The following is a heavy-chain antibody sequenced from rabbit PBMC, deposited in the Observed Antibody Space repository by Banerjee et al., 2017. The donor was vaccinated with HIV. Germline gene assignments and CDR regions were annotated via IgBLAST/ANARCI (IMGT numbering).Heavy chain of an antibody. CDR1: GFSFSSSYY. Sequence: QEQLEESGGDLVKPGASLTLTCTASGFSFSSSYYMCWVRQAPGKGPEWIACINAGDGSTYYASWAKGRFTISKTSSTTVTLQMTSLTAADTATYLCARAGYVAWGAWDYFGLWGQGTLVTVS. CDR3: ARAGYVAWGAWDYFGL. V-gene: IGHV1S45*01. D-gene: IGHD3-3*01. J-gene: IGHJ4*01. CDR2: INAGDGST.